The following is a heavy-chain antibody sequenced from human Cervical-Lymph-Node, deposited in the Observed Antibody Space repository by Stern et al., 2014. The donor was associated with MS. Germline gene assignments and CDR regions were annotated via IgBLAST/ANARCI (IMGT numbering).Heavy chain of an antibody. CDR2: VSYDGSDE. D-gene: IGHD4-11*01. CDR3: ARDRTVTTYYYYYGMDV. CDR1: GFTFSYST. V-gene: IGHV3-30*04. Sequence: VQLLESGGGVVQPGRSLRLSCAASGFTFSYSTMHWVRQAPGKGLEWVATVSYDGSDEYYPDYVKGRFTISRDNSKNTLYLQVNSLRAEDTGVYFCARDRTVTTYYYYYGMDVWGQGTTVTVSS. J-gene: IGHJ6*02.